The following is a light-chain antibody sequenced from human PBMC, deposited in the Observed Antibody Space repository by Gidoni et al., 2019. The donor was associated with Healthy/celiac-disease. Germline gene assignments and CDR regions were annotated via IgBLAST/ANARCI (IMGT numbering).Light chain of an antibody. Sequence: AIQLTQSPSSLSASVGDRVTIPCRASQGISSALAWYQQKPGKAPKLLICDASRLESGVPSRFSGSGAGTDFTLTISSLQPEDFATYYCQQFDSYPPFTFGPGTKVDIK. V-gene: IGKV1-13*02. CDR3: QQFDSYPPFT. J-gene: IGKJ3*01. CDR2: DAS. CDR1: QGISSA.